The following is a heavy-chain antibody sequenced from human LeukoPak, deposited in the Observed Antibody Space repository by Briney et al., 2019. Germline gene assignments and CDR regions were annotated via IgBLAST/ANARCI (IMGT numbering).Heavy chain of an antibody. CDR3: ARPGEVYYYDSSGYPAHYFDY. D-gene: IGHD3-22*01. CDR1: GGSIYNSAYH. CDR2: IYYSGST. V-gene: IGHV4-39*01. J-gene: IGHJ4*02. Sequence: PSETLSLTCSVSGGSIYNSAYHWCWIRQPPGKGLEWIGSIYYSGSTYYNPSLKSRVTISVDTSKNQFSLKLSSVTAADTAVYYCARPGEVYYYDSSGYPAHYFDYWGQGTLVTVSS.